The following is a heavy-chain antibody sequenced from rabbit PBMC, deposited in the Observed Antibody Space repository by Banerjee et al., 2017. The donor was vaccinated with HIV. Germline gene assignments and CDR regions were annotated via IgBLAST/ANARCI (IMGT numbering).Heavy chain of an antibody. Sequence: EESGGGLVQPEGSLTLTCTASGFSFSSSYWICWVRQAPGKGLEWIACIDADYRGSTYYASWAKGRFTISKTSSTTVTLQMTSLTAADTATYFCARDGSGWGANFNLWGQGTLVTVS. V-gene: IGHV1S45*01. CDR3: ARDGSGWGANFNL. CDR1: GFSFSSSYW. D-gene: IGHD4-1*01. J-gene: IGHJ4*01. CDR2: IDADYRGST.